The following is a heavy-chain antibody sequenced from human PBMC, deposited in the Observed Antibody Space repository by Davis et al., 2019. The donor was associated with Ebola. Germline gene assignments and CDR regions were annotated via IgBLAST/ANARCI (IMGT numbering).Heavy chain of an antibody. Sequence: GESLKISCAASGFTFSSYAMSWVRQAPGKGLEWVSAISGSGGSTYYADYVKGRFTISRDNSKNTLYLQMNSLRAEDTAVYYCAKDLGGDCSSTSCYTNAFDIWGQGTMVTVSS. V-gene: IGHV3-23*01. CDR3: AKDLGGDCSSTSCYTNAFDI. CDR1: GFTFSSYA. D-gene: IGHD2-2*02. J-gene: IGHJ3*02. CDR2: ISGSGGST.